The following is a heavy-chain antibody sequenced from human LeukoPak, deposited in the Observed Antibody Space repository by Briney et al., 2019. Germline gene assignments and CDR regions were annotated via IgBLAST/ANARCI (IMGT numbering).Heavy chain of an antibody. J-gene: IGHJ4*02. V-gene: IGHV3-23*01. CDR3: AKSGRYCSGGSCYQEASLDY. CDR2: ISGGPVST. CDR1: GVTFSSYG. D-gene: IGHD2-15*01. Sequence: GGSLRLSCAASGVTFSSYGMTWVRQAPGKGLEWVSGISGGPVSTNYADSVKGRFTISRDNSKNRLYLQMNTLRAEDTAIYYCAKSGRYCSGGSCYQEASLDYWGQGTLVTVSS.